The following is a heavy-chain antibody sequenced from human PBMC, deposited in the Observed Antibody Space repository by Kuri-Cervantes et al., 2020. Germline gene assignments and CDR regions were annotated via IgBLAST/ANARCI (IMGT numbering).Heavy chain of an antibody. CDR1: GFTFSSYA. D-gene: IGHD3-22*01. V-gene: IGHV3-21*01. CDR2: ISSSSSYI. J-gene: IGHJ4*02. Sequence: GESLKISCAASGFTFSSYAMSWVRQAPGKGLEWVSSISSSSSYIYYADSVKGRFTISRDNAKNSLYLQMNSLRAEDTAVYYCARTYYSDSSGYYWGQGTLVTVSS. CDR3: ARTYYSDSSGYY.